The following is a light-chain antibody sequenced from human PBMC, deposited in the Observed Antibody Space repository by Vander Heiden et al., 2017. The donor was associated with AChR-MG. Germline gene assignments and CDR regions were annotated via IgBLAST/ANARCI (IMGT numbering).Light chain of an antibody. V-gene: IGKV4-1*01. J-gene: IGKJ2*01. CDR2: WSS. CDR3: HQYFSLPYT. CDR1: QSILYSSNNKNF. Sequence: DIVMTQSPDSLAVSLGERATINCKSSQSILYSSNNKNFLAWYQQKPGQPPKLLIYWSSTRESGVPDRFSGCGSGTDFTLTISSLQAEDVAVYFCHQYFSLPYTFGQGTKLEIK.